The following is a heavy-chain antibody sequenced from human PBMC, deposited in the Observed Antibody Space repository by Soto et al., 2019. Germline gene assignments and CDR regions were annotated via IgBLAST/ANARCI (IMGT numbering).Heavy chain of an antibody. CDR2: ISGSGGST. CDR3: AKDLRDYYGSGSSRWFDL. D-gene: IGHD3-10*01. J-gene: IGHJ5*02. Sequence: GGSLRLSCAASGFTFSSYAMSWVRQAPGKGLEWVSAISGSGGSTYYADSVKGRFTISRDNSKNTLYLQMNSLRAEDTAVYYCAKDLRDYYGSGSSRWFDLWGQGTLVTVSS. V-gene: IGHV3-23*01. CDR1: GFTFSSYA.